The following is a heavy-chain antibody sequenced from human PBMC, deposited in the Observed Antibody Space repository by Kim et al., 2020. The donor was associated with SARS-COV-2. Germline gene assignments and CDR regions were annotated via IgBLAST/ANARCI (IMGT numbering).Heavy chain of an antibody. Sequence: SETLSLTCTVSGGSVSSGSYYWSWIRQPPVKGLEWIGYIYYSGSTNYNPSLKSRVTISVDTSKNQFSLKLSSVTAADTAVYYCARVTSHILDYWGQGTLVTVSS. J-gene: IGHJ4*02. D-gene: IGHD2-2*01. V-gene: IGHV4-61*01. CDR1: GGSVSSGSYY. CDR3: ARVTSHILDY. CDR2: IYYSGST.